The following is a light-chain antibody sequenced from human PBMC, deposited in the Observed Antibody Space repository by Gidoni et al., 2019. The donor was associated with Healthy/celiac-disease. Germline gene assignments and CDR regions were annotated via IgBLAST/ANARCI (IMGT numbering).Light chain of an antibody. CDR1: QSISSY. CDR3: QQSYSTPVT. J-gene: IGKJ3*01. V-gene: IGKV1-39*01. CDR2: AAS. Sequence: DIKMTQSPSSLSASVGDRVTITCRASQSISSYLNWYQQKPGKAPKLLIYAASSLQSGVPSRFSGSVSGTDFTLTISSLQPEDFATYYCQQSYSTPVTFGPGTNVDIK.